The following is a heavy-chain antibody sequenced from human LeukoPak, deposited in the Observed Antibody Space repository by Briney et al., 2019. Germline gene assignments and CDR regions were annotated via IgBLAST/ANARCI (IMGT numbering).Heavy chain of an antibody. D-gene: IGHD6-13*01. CDR3: AAMDSSSWYTIEDY. V-gene: IGHV3-30*02. J-gene: IGHJ4*02. CDR2: IRYDGSNK. CDR1: GFTFSSYG. Sequence: GGSLRLSCAASGFTFSSYGRDWVRQAPGKGLEWVAFIRYDGSNKYYADSVKGRFTISRDNSKNTLYLQMNSLRAEDTAVYYCAAMDSSSWYTIEDYWGQGTLVTVSS.